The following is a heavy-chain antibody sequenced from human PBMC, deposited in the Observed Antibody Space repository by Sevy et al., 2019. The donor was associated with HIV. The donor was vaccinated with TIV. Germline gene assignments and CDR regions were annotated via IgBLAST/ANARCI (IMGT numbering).Heavy chain of an antibody. J-gene: IGHJ4*02. V-gene: IGHV3-30-3*01. CDR2: ISYDGSNE. CDR3: XXXXXXXXXXXXYYFDF. Sequence: GGSLRLSCAASTFTFSHYAMHWVRQAPGKGLEWVASISYDGSNENYAESVKGRFTISRDNPKNTLYLRMNSLRPEDXXXXXXXXXXXXXXXXXXYYFDFWGQGTPVTVSS. CDR1: TFTFSHYA.